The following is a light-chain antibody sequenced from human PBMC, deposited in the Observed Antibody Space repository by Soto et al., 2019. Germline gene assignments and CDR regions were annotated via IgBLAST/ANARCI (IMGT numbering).Light chain of an antibody. CDR1: QSVSSN. CDR3: QQYNNWPPLT. J-gene: IGKJ4*01. V-gene: IGKV3D-15*01. Sequence: VSAGXRVTLSCRXSQSVSSNLAWYQQKPGQAPRLLIYGASTRATGIPARLSGSGSGTDFTLTISSLQSEDFAVYYCQQYNNWPPLTFGGGTKVEIK. CDR2: GAS.